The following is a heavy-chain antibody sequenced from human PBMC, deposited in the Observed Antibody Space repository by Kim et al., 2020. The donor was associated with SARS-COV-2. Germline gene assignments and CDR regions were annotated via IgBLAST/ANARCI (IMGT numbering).Heavy chain of an antibody. J-gene: IGHJ5*02. CDR1: GGSFSGYY. CDR3: ARGWGSIAARGGRNWFDP. V-gene: IGHV4-34*01. Sequence: SETLSLTCAVYGGSFSGYYWSWIRQPPGKGLEWIGEINHSGSTNYNPSLKSRVTISVDTSKNQFSLKLSSVTAADTAVYYCARGWGSIAARGGRNWFDPWGQGTLVTVSS. D-gene: IGHD6-6*01. CDR2: INHSGST.